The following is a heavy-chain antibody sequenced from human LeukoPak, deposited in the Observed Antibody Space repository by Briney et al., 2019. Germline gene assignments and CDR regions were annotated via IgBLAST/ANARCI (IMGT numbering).Heavy chain of an antibody. CDR2: ISSSSSYI. V-gene: IGHV3-21*01. Sequence: GGSLRLSCAASGFTFSSYSMNWVRQAPGKGLEWVSSISSSSSYIYYADSVKGRFTISRDNAKNSLYLQMNSLRAEDTAVYYCAGHYGDYAYWFDPWGQGTLVTVSS. J-gene: IGHJ5*02. D-gene: IGHD4-17*01. CDR3: AGHYGDYAYWFDP. CDR1: GFTFSSYS.